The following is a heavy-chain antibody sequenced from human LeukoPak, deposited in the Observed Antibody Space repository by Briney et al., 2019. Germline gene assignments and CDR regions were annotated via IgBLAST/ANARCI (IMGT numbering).Heavy chain of an antibody. V-gene: IGHV1-46*01. CDR3: ARGEVYYYGSGSYYKPNYYMDV. J-gene: IGHJ6*03. Sequence: ASVKVSCKASGYTFTSYYMHWVRQAPGQGLEWMGIINPSGGSISYAQKFQGRVAMTRDTSTSTVYMELSSLRSEDTAVYYCARGEVYYYGSGSYYKPNYYMDVWGKGTTVTISS. CDR1: GYTFTSYY. CDR2: INPSGGSI. D-gene: IGHD3-10*01.